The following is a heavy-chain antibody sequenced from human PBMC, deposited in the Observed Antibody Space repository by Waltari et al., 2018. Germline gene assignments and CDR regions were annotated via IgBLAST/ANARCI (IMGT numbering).Heavy chain of an antibody. CDR1: GFSLSTSGVG. D-gene: IGHD2-15*01. CDR2: IYWNDDK. J-gene: IGHJ4*02. V-gene: IGHV2-5*01. Sequence: QITLKESGPTLVKPTQTLTLTCTFSGFSLSTSGVGVGWIRQPPGKALEWLAPIYWNDDKRYSPSLKGRLTITKVTTKNQVVLTMTNMDPVDTATYYCAHRRKGYCSGGSCLGLFDYWGQGTLVTVSS. CDR3: AHRRKGYCSGGSCLGLFDY.